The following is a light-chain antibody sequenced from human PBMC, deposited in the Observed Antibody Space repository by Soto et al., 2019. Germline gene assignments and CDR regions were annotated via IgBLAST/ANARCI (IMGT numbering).Light chain of an antibody. J-gene: IGLJ2*01. CDR2: SND. V-gene: IGLV1-44*01. CDR3: AAWDHSLNGVV. Sequence: QSVLTQPPSASGTPGQRVTISCSGSSSNIGSNTVNWYQQLPGTAPKLLIYSNDQRPSGVPVRFSGSKSGTSASLAISGLQSENEADYYCAAWDHSLNGVVFGGGTKLTVL. CDR1: SSNIGSNT.